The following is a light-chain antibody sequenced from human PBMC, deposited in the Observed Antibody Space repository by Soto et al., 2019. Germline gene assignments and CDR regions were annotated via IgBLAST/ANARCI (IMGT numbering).Light chain of an antibody. CDR2: GAS. CDR1: QSVSSY. CDR3: QQRSNRPPLT. J-gene: IGKJ4*01. Sequence: EIVLTQSPATLSLSPGERATLSCRASQSVSSYLAWYQQQPGQAPRLLISGASNRATGIPARFSGSGSGTDFTLTISSLEPEDFAVYYCQQRSNRPPLTFGGGTKVEIK. V-gene: IGKV3-11*01.